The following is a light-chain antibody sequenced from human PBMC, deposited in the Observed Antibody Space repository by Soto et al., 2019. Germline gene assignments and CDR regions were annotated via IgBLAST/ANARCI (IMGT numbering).Light chain of an antibody. CDR3: CSYARSVTYV. CDR1: SSDVGSYNL. Sequence: QSALTQPASVSGSPGQSITIACTGTSSDVGSYNLVSWYQQRPGKAPKLIIYEGSKRPSGVSIRFSASKSGNTASLTISGLQAEDESDYYCCSYARSVTYVFGTGTQLTVL. CDR2: EGS. J-gene: IGLJ1*01. V-gene: IGLV2-23*01.